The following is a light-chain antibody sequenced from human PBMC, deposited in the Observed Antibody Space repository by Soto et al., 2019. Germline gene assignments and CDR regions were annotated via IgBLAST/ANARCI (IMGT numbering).Light chain of an antibody. J-gene: IGKJ3*01. Sequence: EIVLTQSPATLSLSPGERATLSCRASQSVSSYLAWYQQKPGQAPRLLIYDASNRATGIPARCSGSGSGTDFTLTISSLEPEAFAVYYCHHRSNWLRGSFGRGTKVDIK. CDR2: DAS. CDR3: HHRSNWLRGS. V-gene: IGKV3-11*01. CDR1: QSVSSY.